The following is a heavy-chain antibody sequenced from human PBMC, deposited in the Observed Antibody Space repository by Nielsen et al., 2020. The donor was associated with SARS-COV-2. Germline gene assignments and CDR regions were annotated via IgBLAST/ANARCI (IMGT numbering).Heavy chain of an antibody. CDR1: GGSLSSRNYY. Sequence: SETLSLTCTVSGGSLSSRNYYWGWIRQPPGKGLEWIGTIYYSGSVSYNPSLRSRVTISVDTSKKHFSLKLTSVTAADTAVYFCARGDIAVVPAATFRGDDAFDIWGQGTRVRVSS. V-gene: IGHV4-39*02. J-gene: IGHJ3*02. CDR2: IYYSGSV. D-gene: IGHD2-2*01. CDR3: ARGDIAVVPAATFRGDDAFDI.